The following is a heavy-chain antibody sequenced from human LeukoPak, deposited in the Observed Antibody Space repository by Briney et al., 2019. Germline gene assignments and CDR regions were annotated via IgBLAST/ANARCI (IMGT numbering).Heavy chain of an antibody. J-gene: IGHJ4*02. V-gene: IGHV1-24*01. CDR1: GYRLTELA. CDR2: FDPEVGET. CDR3: AAFYYDSSRFSYYFDY. D-gene: IGHD3-22*01. Sequence: ASVRVSCKASGYRLTELAMHWVRQAPGKGLEWMGGFDPEVGETLYAQKFQGRVTMTEDTSTDTAYMELSSLKSEDTAVYFCAAFYYDSSRFSYYFDYWGQGTLVTVPS.